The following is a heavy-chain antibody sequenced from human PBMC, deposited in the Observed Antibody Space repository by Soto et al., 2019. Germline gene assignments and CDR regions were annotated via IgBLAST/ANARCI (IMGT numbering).Heavy chain of an antibody. CDR2: IYYSGST. Sequence: QVQLQESGPGLVKPSQTLSLTCTVSGGSISSGGYYWSWIRQHPGKGLEWIGYIYYSGSTYYNPSLKSRVTISVDTSKNQFSLKLSSVTAADTAVYYCAREAGGNDYIWGSYRYGDAFDIWGQGTMVTVSS. D-gene: IGHD3-16*02. CDR3: AREAGGNDYIWGSYRYGDAFDI. J-gene: IGHJ3*02. CDR1: GGSISSGGYY. V-gene: IGHV4-31*03.